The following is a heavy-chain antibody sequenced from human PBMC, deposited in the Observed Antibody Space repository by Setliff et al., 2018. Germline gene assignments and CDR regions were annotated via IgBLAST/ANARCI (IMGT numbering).Heavy chain of an antibody. Sequence: PGESLKISCKGSGYSFSNFWIGWVRQMPGKGLEWMGRIDPSDSYTNYSPSFQGHVTISADKSISTAYLQWSSLKASDTAMYYCARLTMTTVTDNVDYWGQGTLVTVSS. V-gene: IGHV5-10-1*01. CDR1: GYSFSNFW. D-gene: IGHD4-17*01. CDR3: ARLTMTTVTDNVDY. CDR2: IDPSDSYT. J-gene: IGHJ4*02.